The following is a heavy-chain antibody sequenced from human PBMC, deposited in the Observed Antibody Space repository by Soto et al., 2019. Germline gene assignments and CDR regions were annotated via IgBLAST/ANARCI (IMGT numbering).Heavy chain of an antibody. CDR1: GFTFSSYW. J-gene: IGHJ4*02. D-gene: IGHD5-18*01. Sequence: GGSLRLSCAASGFTFSSYWMHWVRQAPGKGLVWVSRINSDGSSTSYADSVKGRFTISRDNAKNTLYLQMNSLRAEDTAVYYCARAPVSELWWDFDYWGQGTLVTVSS. CDR3: ARAPVSELWWDFDY. V-gene: IGHV3-74*01. CDR2: INSDGSST.